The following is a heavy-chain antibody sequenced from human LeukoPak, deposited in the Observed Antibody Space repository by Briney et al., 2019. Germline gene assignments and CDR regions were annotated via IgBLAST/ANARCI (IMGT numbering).Heavy chain of an antibody. D-gene: IGHD1-14*01. V-gene: IGHV3-30-3*01. CDR1: GFTFSSYA. Sequence: GGSLRLSCAASGFTFSSYAMHWVRQAPGKGLEWVAVISDDGGIKLYADSVKGRFSISRDNSKDTMSLEMNSLRAEDTAVYYCARDPYRGAPDYPDYWGQGTLVTVSS. CDR2: ISDDGGIK. CDR3: ARDPYRGAPDYPDY. J-gene: IGHJ4*02.